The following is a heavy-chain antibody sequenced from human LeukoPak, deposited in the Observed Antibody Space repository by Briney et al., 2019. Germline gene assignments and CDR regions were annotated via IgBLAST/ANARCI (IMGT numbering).Heavy chain of an antibody. J-gene: IGHJ4*02. CDR2: IKQDGSEK. Sequence: PGGSLRLSCAASGFTFSSYWMSWVRQAPGKGLEWVANIKQDGSEKYYVDSVKGRFTISRDNAKNSLYLQMNSLRAEDTAVYYCARDKIVGATIFDYWGQGTLVIVSS. CDR1: GFTFSSYW. D-gene: IGHD1-26*01. CDR3: ARDKIVGATIFDY. V-gene: IGHV3-7*01.